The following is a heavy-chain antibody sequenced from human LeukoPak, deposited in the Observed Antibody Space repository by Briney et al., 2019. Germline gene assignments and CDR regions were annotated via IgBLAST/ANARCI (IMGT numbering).Heavy chain of an antibody. D-gene: IGHD3-10*01. V-gene: IGHV4-34*01. J-gene: IGHJ6*04. Sequence: SETLSLTCAVYGGSFSGYYWSWIRQPPGKGLEWIGEINHSGSTNYNPSLKSRVTISVDTSKNQFSLKLSSVTAADTAVYYCARESDAYYGSGMDVWGKGTTVTISS. CDR3: ARESDAYYGSGMDV. CDR1: GGSFSGYY. CDR2: INHSGST.